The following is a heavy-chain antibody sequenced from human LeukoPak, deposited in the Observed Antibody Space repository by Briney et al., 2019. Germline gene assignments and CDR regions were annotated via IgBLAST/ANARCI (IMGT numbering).Heavy chain of an antibody. CDR2: IYSGGNA. J-gene: IGHJ4*02. CDR3: ASGSGTYLRRDY. CDR1: GFTVSSNY. V-gene: IGHV3-53*01. D-gene: IGHD3-10*01. Sequence: PGGSLRLSCAASGFTVSSNYTNWVRQAPGKGLEWVSVIYSGGNAYYADSVKGRFTISRDNSKNTLYLQMNSLRAEDTAEYYCASGSGTYLRRDYWGQGTLVTVSS.